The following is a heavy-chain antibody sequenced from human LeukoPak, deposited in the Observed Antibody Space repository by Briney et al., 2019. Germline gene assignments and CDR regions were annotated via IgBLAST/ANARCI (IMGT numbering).Heavy chain of an antibody. D-gene: IGHD3-16*02. Sequence: GGSLRLSCAASEVAFSRYAMSWVRQAPGKGLEWVSTISGSGNSTYYADSVKGRFSVSRDNSNDTMFLQLNSLRAEDTAVYYCAKMARSSRYYYFFMDVWGKGTAVTVSS. CDR3: AKMARSSRYYYFFMDV. J-gene: IGHJ6*03. CDR1: EVAFSRYA. CDR2: ISGSGNST. V-gene: IGHV3-23*01.